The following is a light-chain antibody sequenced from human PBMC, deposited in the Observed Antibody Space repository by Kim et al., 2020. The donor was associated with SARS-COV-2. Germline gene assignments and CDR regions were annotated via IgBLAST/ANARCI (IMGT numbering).Light chain of an antibody. V-gene: IGKV1-5*01. CDR2: DAS. CDR3: QQYESYSPT. Sequence: SASGGDRVTLTCRARESISGSLAWYQQKPGKAPKLLISDASSLESGVPSRFSGSGSGTEFTLTITSLQPDDFATYYCQQYESYSPTFGQGTKVEI. J-gene: IGKJ1*01. CDR1: ESISGS.